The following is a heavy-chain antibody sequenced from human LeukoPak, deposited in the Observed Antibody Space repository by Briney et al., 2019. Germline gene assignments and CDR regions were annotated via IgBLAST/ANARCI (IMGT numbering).Heavy chain of an antibody. CDR3: TSSAAGQRGGY. J-gene: IGHJ4*02. D-gene: IGHD6-13*01. CDR2: IRSKANSYAT. V-gene: IGHV3-73*01. Sequence: GGSLRLSCAASGFTFSGSAMHWVRQAPGKGLEWVGRIRSKANSYATAYAASVKGRFTISRDDSKNTAYLQMNSLKTEDTAVYYCTSSAAGQRGGYWGQGTLVTVSS. CDR1: GFTFSGSA.